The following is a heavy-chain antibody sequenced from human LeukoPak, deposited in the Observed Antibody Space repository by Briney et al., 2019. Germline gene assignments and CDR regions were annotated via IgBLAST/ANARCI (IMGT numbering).Heavy chain of an antibody. J-gene: IGHJ1*01. CDR1: GYTFTDYY. Sequence: ASVKISCKVSGYTFTDYYMHWEQQAPGKGLEWMGLVDPEDGETIYAEKFQGRVTITADTSTDTAYMELSSLRSEDTAVYYCATPPRYSTLEYFQHWGQGTLVTVSS. CDR2: VDPEDGET. CDR3: ATPPRYSTLEYFQH. D-gene: IGHD6-13*01. V-gene: IGHV1-69-2*01.